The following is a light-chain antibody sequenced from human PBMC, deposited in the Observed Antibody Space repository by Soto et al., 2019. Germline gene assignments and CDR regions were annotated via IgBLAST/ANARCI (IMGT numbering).Light chain of an antibody. CDR1: QIVGSTY. CDR2: DAS. V-gene: IGKV3-20*01. Sequence: EIVLTQSPGTLSLSPGERATLSCRASQIVGSTYLAWYQQKPGQAPRLLIYDASRRATGIPDRFSGSGSGTDFTLTISRLEPEDFAVYYCQQYDNSAITFGQGTRLEIK. J-gene: IGKJ5*01. CDR3: QQYDNSAIT.